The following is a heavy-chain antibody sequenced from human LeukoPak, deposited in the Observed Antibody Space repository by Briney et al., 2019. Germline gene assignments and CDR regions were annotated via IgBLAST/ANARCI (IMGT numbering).Heavy chain of an antibody. CDR1: GGTFSSYA. D-gene: IGHD5-18*01. CDR3: ARDRGYSYAKKSSNCYYMDV. J-gene: IGHJ6*03. CDR2: IIPIFGTA. V-gene: IGHV1-69*01. Sequence: ASVKVSCKASGGTFSSYAISWVRQAPGQGLEWMGGIIPIFGTANYAQKFQGRVTITADESTSTAYMELYSLRSEDTAVYFCARDRGYSYAKKSSNCYYMDVWGKGTTVTISS.